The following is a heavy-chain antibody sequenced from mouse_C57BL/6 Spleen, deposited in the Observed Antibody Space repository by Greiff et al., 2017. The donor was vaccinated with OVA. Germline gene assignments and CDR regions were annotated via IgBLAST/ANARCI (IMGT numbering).Heavy chain of an antibody. CDR1: GYTFTVYE. Sequence: VQLQQSGAELVRPGASVTLSCKASGYTFTVYEMHWVKQTPVHGLEWIGAIDPETGGTAYNQKFKGKAILTADKSSSTAYMELRSLTSEDSAVYYCTKERTAQATFFDYWGQGTTLTVSS. D-gene: IGHD3-2*02. J-gene: IGHJ2*01. CDR3: TKERTAQATFFDY. CDR2: IDPETGGT. V-gene: IGHV1-15*01.